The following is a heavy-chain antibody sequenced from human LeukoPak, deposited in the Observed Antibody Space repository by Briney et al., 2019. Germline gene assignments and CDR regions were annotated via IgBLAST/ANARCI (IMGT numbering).Heavy chain of an antibody. CDR3: ARGSYWYDA. Sequence: ASVKVSCKASGYTSTDYYIQWVRQAPGQGPEWMGWINPQSGGTIYAQKFQGRVTMTRETSISTAYMELSRLKSDDTAVFYCARGSYWYDAWGQGTLVTVSS. CDR2: INPQSGGT. D-gene: IGHD6-13*01. CDR1: GYTSTDYY. J-gene: IGHJ5*02. V-gene: IGHV1-2*02.